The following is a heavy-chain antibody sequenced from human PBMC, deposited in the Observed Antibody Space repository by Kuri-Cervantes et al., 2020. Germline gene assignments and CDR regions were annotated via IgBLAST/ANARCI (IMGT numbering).Heavy chain of an antibody. J-gene: IGHJ4*02. Sequence: GSLRLSCAASGFTFSSYGMHWVRQAPGKGLEWVAVIWYDGSNKYYADSVKGRFTISRDNSKNTLYLQMNSLRAEDTAVYYCAKDKLFDLGITMVFDYWGQGTLVTVSS. V-gene: IGHV3-33*06. D-gene: IGHD3-10*01. CDR1: GFTFSSYG. CDR3: AKDKLFDLGITMVFDY. CDR2: IWYDGSNK.